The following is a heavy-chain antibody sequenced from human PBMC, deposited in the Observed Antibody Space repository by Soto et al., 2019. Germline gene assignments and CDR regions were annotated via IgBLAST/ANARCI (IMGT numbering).Heavy chain of an antibody. CDR1: GGSFSGYY. V-gene: IGHV4-34*01. J-gene: IGHJ6*02. Sequence: PSATLSLTCAVYGGSFSGYYWGWIRQPPGKGLEWIGEINHSGSTNYNPSLKSRVTISVDTSKNQFSLKLSSVTAADTAVYYCARGYIVVVPAAQRLYYYYGMDVWGQGTTVT. D-gene: IGHD2-2*01. CDR2: INHSGST. CDR3: ARGYIVVVPAAQRLYYYYGMDV.